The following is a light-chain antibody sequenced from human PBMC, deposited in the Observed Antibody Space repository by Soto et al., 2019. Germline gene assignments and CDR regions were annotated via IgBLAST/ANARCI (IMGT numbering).Light chain of an antibody. CDR1: QSVSSSY. Sequence: EIVITQSPGTVSLSPWERATLSCRASQSVSSSYLAWYQQKPGQAHRLLIYGASSRATGIPDRFSGSGSGTDFTLTISRLEPEEFAVYYCQQYGSSPRTVGQGTKVAIK. CDR3: QQYGSSPRT. CDR2: GAS. V-gene: IGKV3-20*01. J-gene: IGKJ1*01.